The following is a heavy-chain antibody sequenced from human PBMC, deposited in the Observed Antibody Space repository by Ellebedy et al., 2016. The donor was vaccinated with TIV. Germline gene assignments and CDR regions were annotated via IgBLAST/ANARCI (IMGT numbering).Heavy chain of an antibody. J-gene: IGHJ3*02. CDR1: GFSLRNYW. Sequence: GESLKISCEVFGFSLRNYWIHWVRQITGKGLVWLSHIKGDGSRTKYADSVRGRFTISTDEAKNMVYLQMNSLRDEDTAVYYCARDDSGPQAFDIWGQGTVVTVTS. V-gene: IGHV3-74*03. CDR2: IKGDGSRT. D-gene: IGHD5-12*01. CDR3: ARDDSGPQAFDI.